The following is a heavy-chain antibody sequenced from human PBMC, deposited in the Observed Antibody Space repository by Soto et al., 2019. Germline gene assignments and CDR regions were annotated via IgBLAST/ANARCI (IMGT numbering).Heavy chain of an antibody. Sequence: EVQLVESGGGLVQPGGSLRLSCAASGFTLSSNWMHWVGQAPGKGLVWVSRINSDGSSKSYADSVKGRFTISRENAKNTLYLQMNSLRAEDTAVYYCASLDRMDVWGQGTTVTVSS. CDR1: GFTLSSNW. CDR3: ASLDRMDV. J-gene: IGHJ6*02. V-gene: IGHV3-74*01. CDR2: INSDGSSK.